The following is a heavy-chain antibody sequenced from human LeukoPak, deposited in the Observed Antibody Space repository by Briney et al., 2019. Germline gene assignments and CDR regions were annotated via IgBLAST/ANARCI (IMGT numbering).Heavy chain of an antibody. CDR2: TYPNGGST. V-gene: IGHV3-23*01. J-gene: IGHJ4*02. Sequence: GGSLRLSCAASGFTFSTYAMTWVRQGPGKGRDRVSSTYPNGGSTFYADSVKGRFTISRDNSKNTLYLQMSSLRTEDTAIYYCTKDVVPDSGWDLDYWGQGTLVTVSS. D-gene: IGHD6-19*01. CDR1: GFTFSTYA. CDR3: TKDVVPDSGWDLDY.